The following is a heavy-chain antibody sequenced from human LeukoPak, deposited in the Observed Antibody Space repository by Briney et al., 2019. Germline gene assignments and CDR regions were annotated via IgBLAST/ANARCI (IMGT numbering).Heavy chain of an antibody. D-gene: IGHD3-22*01. CDR3: VKDRPNYYGSNGHYYRQNGDY. CDR2: ISGSGGST. J-gene: IGHJ4*02. V-gene: IGHV3-23*01. Sequence: PGGSLRLSCAASGFTFSSYAMSWVRQAPGKGLEWVSAISGSGGSTYYADSVKGRFTISRDNSRATLYLQMNSLRAGDTAIYYCVKDRPNYYGSNGHYYRQNGDYWGQGTLVAVSS. CDR1: GFTFSSYA.